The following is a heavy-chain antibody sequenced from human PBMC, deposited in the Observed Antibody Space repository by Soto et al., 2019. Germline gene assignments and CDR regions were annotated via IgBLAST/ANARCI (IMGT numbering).Heavy chain of an antibody. CDR3: ARDSTLLGAFDI. CDR2: ISSSSSYT. Sequence: PGGSLRLSCAASGFTFSDYYMSWIRQAPGKGLEWVSYISSSSSYTNYADSVKGRFTISRDNAKNSLYLQMNSLRAEDTAVYYCARDSTLLGAFDIWGQGTMVTV. V-gene: IGHV3-11*06. CDR1: GFTFSDYY. J-gene: IGHJ3*02. D-gene: IGHD3-10*01.